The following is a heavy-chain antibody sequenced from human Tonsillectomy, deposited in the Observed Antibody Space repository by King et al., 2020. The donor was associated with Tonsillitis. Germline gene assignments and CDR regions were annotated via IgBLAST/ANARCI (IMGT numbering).Heavy chain of an antibody. V-gene: IGHV3-21*06. CDR3: AGDRKESGFNYGYGHSDL. CDR1: EFTFNTSS. J-gene: IGHJ5*02. Sequence: VQLVESGGGLVKPGGSLRLSCAASEFTFNTSSMNWIRQAPGRGLEWVSSISSSSSYIYYADSVKGRFTISRDNTKNSLFLQMDGLRDDDTAVYFCAGDRKESGFNYGYGHSDLWGQGTLVTVSS. CDR2: ISSSSSYI. D-gene: IGHD5-18*01.